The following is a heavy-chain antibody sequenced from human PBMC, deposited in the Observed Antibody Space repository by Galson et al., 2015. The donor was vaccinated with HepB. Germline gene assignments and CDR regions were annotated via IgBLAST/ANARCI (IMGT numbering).Heavy chain of an antibody. CDR1: GFTFSSYG. V-gene: IGHV3-30*03. Sequence: SLRLSCAASGFTFSSYGMHWVRQAPGKGLEWVAVISYDGSNKYYADSVKGRFTISRDNAKNTLYLQMNSLRAEDTAVYYCARDGGLVISSWYFDLWGRGTLVTVSS. J-gene: IGHJ2*01. D-gene: IGHD2/OR15-2a*01. CDR2: ISYDGSNK. CDR3: ARDGGLVISSWYFDL.